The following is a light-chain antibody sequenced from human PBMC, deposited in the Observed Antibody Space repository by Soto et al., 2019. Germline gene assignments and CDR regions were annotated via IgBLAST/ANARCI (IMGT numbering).Light chain of an antibody. V-gene: IGLV1-44*01. CDR3: AAWEDSLNGVV. CDR1: SSNIGSKT. Sequence: QSVLTLPPAASGTPGQRVTISCSGSSSNIGSKTVNWYQQLPGTAPKLLIYSNNQRPSGVPDRFSGSKSGTSASLAISGLQSEDEADYYCAAWEDSLNGVVFGGGTKVNVL. CDR2: SNN. J-gene: IGLJ2*01.